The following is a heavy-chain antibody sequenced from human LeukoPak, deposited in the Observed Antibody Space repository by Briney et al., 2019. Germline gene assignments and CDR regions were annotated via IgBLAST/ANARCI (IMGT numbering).Heavy chain of an antibody. CDR2: IIPSSGST. D-gene: IGHD4-11*01. CDR1: GYAFTSYH. J-gene: IGHJ4*02. Sequence: GASVKVSCKASGYAFTSYHIHWMRQAPGQGLGWMGIIIPSSGSTTYAQKFQGRVTMTRDTSTSTVYMEPSSLTSDDTAVYFCARSDYNDYRGLGFWGQGTLVTVSS. CDR3: ARSDYNDYRGLGF. V-gene: IGHV1-46*01.